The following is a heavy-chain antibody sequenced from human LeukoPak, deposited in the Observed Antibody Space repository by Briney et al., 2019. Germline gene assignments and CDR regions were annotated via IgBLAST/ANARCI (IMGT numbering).Heavy chain of an antibody. CDR3: ARAPVVGDGHT. J-gene: IGHJ5*02. CDR1: SGSISSSSYY. V-gene: IGHV4-39*07. Sequence: SETLSLTCTVSSGSISSSSYYWGWIRQPPGKGLEWIGSIYYSGSTYYNPSLKSRVTISVDTSKNQFSLKLSSVTAADTAVYYCARAPVVGDGHTWGQGTLVTVSS. CDR2: IYYSGST. D-gene: IGHD5-24*01.